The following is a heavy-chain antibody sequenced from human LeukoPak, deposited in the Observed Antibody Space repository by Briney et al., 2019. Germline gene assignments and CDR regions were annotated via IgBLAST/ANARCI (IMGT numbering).Heavy chain of an antibody. Sequence: GGSLRLSCVTSDLNFSQIGMTWLRQAPGKGLEWVATISGSGGSPFYADSVKARFTISRDNSKNTLYLEMNSLRVEAKALYHCARAPTRPTLIVYDLYFDSWGQGSLVTVSS. J-gene: IGHJ4*02. V-gene: IGHV3-23*01. D-gene: IGHD3-22*01. CDR3: ARAPTRPTLIVYDLYFDS. CDR2: ISGSGGSP. CDR1: DLNFSQIG.